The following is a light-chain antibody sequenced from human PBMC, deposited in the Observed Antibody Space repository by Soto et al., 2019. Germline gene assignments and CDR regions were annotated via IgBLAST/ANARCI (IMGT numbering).Light chain of an antibody. J-gene: IGKJ5*01. CDR3: QQRNNWPPIT. CDR2: DAS. V-gene: IGKV3-11*01. Sequence: EIVLTQSPATLSLSPGERATLSCRASQSVRRYLAWYQQKPGQAPRLLIYDASTRATGIPARFSGGGSETDCTLTITSLEPEDFAVYYCQQRNNWPPITFGQGTRLE. CDR1: QSVRRY.